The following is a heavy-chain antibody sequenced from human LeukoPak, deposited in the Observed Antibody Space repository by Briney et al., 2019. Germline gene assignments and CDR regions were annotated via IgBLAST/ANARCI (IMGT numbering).Heavy chain of an antibody. CDR1: GGTFSSYA. V-gene: IGHV1-69*13. D-gene: IGHD4-17*01. J-gene: IGHJ6*03. Sequence: SVKVACKASGGTFSSYAISWVRQAPGQGLEWMGGIIPIFGTANYAQKFQGRVTITADESTSTAYMELSSLRSEDTAVYYCARVPIDYAEGAPYYMDVWGKGTTVTISS. CDR2: IIPIFGTA. CDR3: ARVPIDYAEGAPYYMDV.